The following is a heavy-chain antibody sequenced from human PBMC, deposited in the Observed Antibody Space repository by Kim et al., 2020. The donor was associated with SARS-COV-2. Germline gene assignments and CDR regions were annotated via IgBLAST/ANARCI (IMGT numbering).Heavy chain of an antibody. CDR1: GFTFSSYS. Sequence: GGSLRLSCVASGFTFSSYSMNWVRQAPGRGLEWLSYISSTSNVYYGDSVKGRFIISRYNGKNSLYLQMNSLRDEDTAVYYCAKSKNYYFDYWGQGTLVTVSS. V-gene: IGHV3-48*02. CDR3: AKSKNYYFDY. J-gene: IGHJ4*02. CDR2: ISSTSNV.